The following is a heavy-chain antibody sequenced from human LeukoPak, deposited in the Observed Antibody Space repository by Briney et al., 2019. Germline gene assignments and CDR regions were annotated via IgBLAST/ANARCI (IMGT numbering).Heavy chain of an antibody. V-gene: IGHV4-39*01. CDR3: AKGYPIGRDGYNSPDFFDY. D-gene: IGHD5-24*01. J-gene: IGHJ4*02. Sequence: PSETLSLTCTVSGDSISTSNSYWGWIRQPPGEGLEWIGSIYYTGGTYYNTSLKSRVTISVDTSKNQFSLKLSSVTAADTAVYYCAKGYPIGRDGYNSPDFFDYWGQGTLVTVSS. CDR2: IYYTGGT. CDR1: GDSISTSNSY.